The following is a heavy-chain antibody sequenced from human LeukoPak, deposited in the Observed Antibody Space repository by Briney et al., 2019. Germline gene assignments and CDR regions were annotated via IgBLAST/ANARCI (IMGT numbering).Heavy chain of an antibody. CDR3: ARDDYGGNPNFDY. CDR1: GGSISSSSYY. D-gene: IGHD4-23*01. V-gene: IGHV4-39*07. CDR2: IYYSGST. J-gene: IGHJ4*02. Sequence: SETLSLTCTLSGGSISSSSYYWGWIRQPPGKGLEWIGSIYYSGSTYYNPSLKSRVTISVDTSKNQFSLKLSSVTAADTAVYYCARDDYGGNPNFDYWGQGTLVTVSS.